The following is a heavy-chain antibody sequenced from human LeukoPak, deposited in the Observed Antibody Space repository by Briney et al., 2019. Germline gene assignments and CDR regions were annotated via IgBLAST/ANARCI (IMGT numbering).Heavy chain of an antibody. CDR2: ISSRSSYI. D-gene: IGHD4-17*01. CDR3: ARDRADPDYGDYVFAY. CDR1: GFTFSSYR. Sequence: GGSLRRSCAASGFTFSSYRMNWVRQAPGKGLEWVSSISSRSSYIYYADSLKGRFTISRDNAKNSLYLNIHSLRAEDTAVYYCARDRADPDYGDYVFAYWGQGTLVTVSS. V-gene: IGHV3-21*01. J-gene: IGHJ4*02.